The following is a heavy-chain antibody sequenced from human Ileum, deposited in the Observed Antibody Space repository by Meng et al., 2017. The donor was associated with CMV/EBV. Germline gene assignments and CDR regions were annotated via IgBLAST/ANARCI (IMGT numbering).Heavy chain of an antibody. Sequence: GESLKISCVASGFTFSSSYMSWVRQAPGKGLEWVANIKYDGSDTGYVGSVEGRFTISRDNAKNAVSLQMNTLRVEDTAVYYCARDPHSGALDYWGQGTLVTVSS. CDR2: IKYDGSDT. D-gene: IGHD1-14*01. V-gene: IGHV3-7*01. CDR3: ARDPHSGALDY. CDR1: GFTFSSSY. J-gene: IGHJ4*02.